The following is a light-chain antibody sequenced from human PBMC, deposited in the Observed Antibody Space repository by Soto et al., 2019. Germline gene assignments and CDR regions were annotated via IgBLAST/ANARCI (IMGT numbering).Light chain of an antibody. CDR3: QQYNSYWT. Sequence: DIQMTQSPSTLSASVGDRVTITCRASQSISSWLAWYQQKPGKAPKLLIYKASSLESGVPSRFSGGGSGTEFTLTISILQPDDFATYYCQQYNSYWTFGQGTKVEIK. V-gene: IGKV1-5*03. CDR1: QSISSW. J-gene: IGKJ1*01. CDR2: KAS.